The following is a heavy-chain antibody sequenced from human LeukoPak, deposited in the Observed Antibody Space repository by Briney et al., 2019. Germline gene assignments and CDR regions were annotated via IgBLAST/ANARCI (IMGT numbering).Heavy chain of an antibody. CDR1: GFTFSSYG. D-gene: IGHD4-23*01. Sequence: GGSLRLSCAASGFTFSSYGMHWVRQAPGKGLEWVAVIWYDGSNKYYADSVKGRFTISRDNSKNTLYLQMNSLRAEDTAVYYCARDSYGGNAYFRYWGQGTLVTVSS. V-gene: IGHV3-33*01. CDR3: ARDSYGGNAYFRY. CDR2: IWYDGSNK. J-gene: IGHJ4*02.